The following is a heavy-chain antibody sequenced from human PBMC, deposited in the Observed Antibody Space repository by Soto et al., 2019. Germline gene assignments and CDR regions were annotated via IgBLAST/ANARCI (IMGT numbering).Heavy chain of an antibody. D-gene: IGHD2-15*01. Sequence: SETLSLTCTVSGGSISSYYWSWIRQPPGKGLEWIGYIYYSGSTNYNPSLKSRVTISVDTSKNQFSLKLSSVTAADTAVYYCARQRLPGAFDIWGQGTMVTVSS. V-gene: IGHV4-59*08. CDR2: IYYSGST. CDR3: ARQRLPGAFDI. J-gene: IGHJ3*02. CDR1: GGSISSYY.